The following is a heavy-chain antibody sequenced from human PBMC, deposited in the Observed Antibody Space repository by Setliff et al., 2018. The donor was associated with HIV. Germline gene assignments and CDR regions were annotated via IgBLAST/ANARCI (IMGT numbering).Heavy chain of an antibody. CDR1: GFPFSSYS. Sequence: PGGSLRLSCAVSGFPFSSYSMTWVRQAPGKGLEWVSLMHSDGSTYYADSVKGRFTVSRDNFINVLYLHMNSLIAEDTAVYYCAKGVKYLDPWGQGAQVTVSS. CDR3: AKGVKYLDP. CDR2: MHSDGST. V-gene: IGHV3-53*01. D-gene: IGHD3-16*01. J-gene: IGHJ5*02.